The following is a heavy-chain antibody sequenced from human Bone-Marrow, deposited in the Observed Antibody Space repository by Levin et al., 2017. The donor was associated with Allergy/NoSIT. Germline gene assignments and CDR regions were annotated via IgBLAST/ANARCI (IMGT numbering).Heavy chain of an antibody. CDR3: ARDPREDYYDSSGTIDY. Sequence: GESLKISCKASGYTFTGYYMHWVRQAPGQGLEWMGRINPNSGGTNYAQKFQGRVTMTRDTSISTAYMELSRLRSDDTAVYYCARDPREDYYDSSGTIDYWGQGTLVTVSS. V-gene: IGHV1-2*06. J-gene: IGHJ4*02. D-gene: IGHD3-22*01. CDR2: INPNSGGT. CDR1: GYTFTGYY.